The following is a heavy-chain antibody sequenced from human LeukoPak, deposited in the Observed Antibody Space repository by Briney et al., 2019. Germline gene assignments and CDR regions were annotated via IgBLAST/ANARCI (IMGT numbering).Heavy chain of an antibody. V-gene: IGHV5-10-1*01. Sequence: GESLKISCKGSGCSFTSYWISWVRQMPGKGLEWMARIDPSDSYTNYSPSFQGHVTISADKSISTAYLQWSSLKASDTAMYYCELRLGELSDDYYYYGMDVWGKGTTVTVSS. CDR1: GCSFTSYW. CDR3: ELRLGELSDDYYYYGMDV. CDR2: IDPSDSYT. D-gene: IGHD3-16*02. J-gene: IGHJ6*04.